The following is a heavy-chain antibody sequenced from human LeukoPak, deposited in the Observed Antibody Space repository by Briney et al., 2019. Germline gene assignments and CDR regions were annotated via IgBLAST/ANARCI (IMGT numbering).Heavy chain of an antibody. CDR1: GFTFSNYA. D-gene: IGHD3-22*01. CDR3: ARRSSSDSGYFDY. Sequence: GGSLRLSCAGSGFTFSNYAMSWVRQAPGRGLEWVSSIIGSGGNTHYADSVKGRFTIPRDNSKNTLYVQMNSLRAEDTAVYYCARRSSSDSGYFDYWGQRTLVTVSS. J-gene: IGHJ4*02. V-gene: IGHV3-23*01. CDR2: IIGSGGNT.